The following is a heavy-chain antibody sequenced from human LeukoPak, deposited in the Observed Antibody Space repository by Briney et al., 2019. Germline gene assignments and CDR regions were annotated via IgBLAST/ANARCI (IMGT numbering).Heavy chain of an antibody. D-gene: IGHD7-27*01. V-gene: IGHV3-7*01. CDR2: IKQDGSEK. CDR3: ARDYTGGWNDY. J-gene: IGHJ4*02. CDR1: GFTFSSYA. Sequence: PGGSLRLSCAASGFTFSSYAMSWVRQAPGKGLEWVANIKQDGSEKYYVDSVKGRFTISRGNAKNSLYLQMNNLRAEDTAVYYCARDYTGGWNDYWGQGTLVTVSS.